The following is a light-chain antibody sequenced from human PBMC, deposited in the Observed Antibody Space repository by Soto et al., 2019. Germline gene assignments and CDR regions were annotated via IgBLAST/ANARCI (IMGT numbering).Light chain of an antibody. V-gene: IGLV1-44*01. CDR3: AEWDDSMTCVV. CDR1: SSNIGSNT. CDR2: SNN. Sequence: QSVLTQPPSASGTPGQWVTISCSGSSSNIGSNTVNWYQQLPGTAPTLLIYSNNQRPSGVPDRFSCSKSGTSAALAISGLQSEDEADYYCAEWDDSMTCVVFGGGTKLTVL. J-gene: IGLJ2*01.